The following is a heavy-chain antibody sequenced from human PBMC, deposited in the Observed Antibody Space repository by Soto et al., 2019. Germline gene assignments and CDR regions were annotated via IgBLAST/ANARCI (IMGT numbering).Heavy chain of an antibody. V-gene: IGHV3-11*01. Sequence: SCEASGITFSDHYMTWIRQAPGKGLEWISYISGTAGTIYYADSVKGRFTISRDNAKNSLFLQLTSLTAEDTAVYYCARAPYYGSGTYYYYALDVWGQGTTVTVSS. CDR2: ISGTAGTI. CDR1: GITFSDHY. D-gene: IGHD3-10*01. J-gene: IGHJ6*02. CDR3: ARAPYYGSGTYYYYALDV.